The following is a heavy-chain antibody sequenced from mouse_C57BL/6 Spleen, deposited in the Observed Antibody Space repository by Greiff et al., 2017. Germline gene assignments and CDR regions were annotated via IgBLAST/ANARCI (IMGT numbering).Heavy chain of an antibody. CDR3: ARGGNYLFAY. D-gene: IGHD2-1*01. V-gene: IGHV1-54*01. Sequence: VQLQQSGAELVRPGTSVKVSCKASGYAFTNYLIEWVKQRPGQGLEWIGVINPGSGGTNYNEKFKGKATLTADKSSSTAYMQLSSLTSEDSAVYVCARGGNYLFAYWGQGTLVTVSA. CDR2: INPGSGGT. J-gene: IGHJ3*01. CDR1: GYAFTNYL.